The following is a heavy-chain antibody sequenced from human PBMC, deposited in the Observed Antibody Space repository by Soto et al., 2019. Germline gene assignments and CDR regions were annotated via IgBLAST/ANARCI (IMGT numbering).Heavy chain of an antibody. CDR2: ISAYNGNT. D-gene: IGHD6-13*01. J-gene: IGHJ6*02. Sequence: ASVKVSCKASGYTFTSYGISWVRQAPGQGLEWMGWISAYNGNTNYAQKLQGRVTMTTDTSTSTAYMELRSLRSDDTAVYYCARDRGYSSSSYYYYGMDVWGQGTTVTVSS. V-gene: IGHV1-18*01. CDR1: GYTFTSYG. CDR3: ARDRGYSSSSYYYYGMDV.